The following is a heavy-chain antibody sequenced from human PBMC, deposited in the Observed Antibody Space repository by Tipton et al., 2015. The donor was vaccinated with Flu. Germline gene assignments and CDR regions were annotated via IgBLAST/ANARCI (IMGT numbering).Heavy chain of an antibody. CDR1: TFSVSGIVY. Sequence: TLSLTCSVSTFSVSGIVYWGWVRQPPGKGLEWLGSFYPSGTTYYNPSLKSRVTISVDTSKSQFSRKLRSVTAADTAVYYCARLSYYDVDLKNFYFDYWGQGALVTVSS. J-gene: IGHJ4*02. CDR2: FYPSGTT. V-gene: IGHV4-38-2*01. CDR3: ARLSYYDVDLKNFYFDY. D-gene: IGHD3-10*02.